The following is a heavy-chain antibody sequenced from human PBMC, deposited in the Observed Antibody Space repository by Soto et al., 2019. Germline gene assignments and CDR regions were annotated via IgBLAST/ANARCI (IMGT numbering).Heavy chain of an antibody. V-gene: IGHV1-3*01. CDR1: GYTFTSYA. D-gene: IGHD3-10*01. CDR2: INAGNGNT. J-gene: IGHJ5*02. Sequence: ASVKVSCKASGYTFTSYAMHWVRQAPGQRLEWMGWINAGNGNTKYSQKFQGRVTITRDTSASTAYMELSSLRSEDTAVYYCARTVAAEGQVLLWFGAFDPWGQGTLVTVSS. CDR3: ARTVAAEGQVLLWFGAFDP.